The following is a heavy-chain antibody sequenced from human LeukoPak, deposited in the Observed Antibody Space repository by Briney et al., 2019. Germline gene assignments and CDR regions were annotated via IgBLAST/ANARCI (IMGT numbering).Heavy chain of an antibody. Sequence: PSETLSLTCTVSGGSISSDYSSWIRQPPGNGLEWIGYIYYSGSTNYNPSLKSRVTISVDTSKNQFSLKLSSVTAADTAVYYCASMYSSSPNFDYWGQGTLVTVSS. J-gene: IGHJ4*02. D-gene: IGHD6-6*01. CDR2: IYYSGST. V-gene: IGHV4-59*01. CDR3: ASMYSSSPNFDY. CDR1: GGSISSDY.